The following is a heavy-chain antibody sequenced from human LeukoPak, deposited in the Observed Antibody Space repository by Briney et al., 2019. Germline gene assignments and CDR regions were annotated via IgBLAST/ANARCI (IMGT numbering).Heavy chain of an antibody. D-gene: IGHD3-10*01. CDR1: GGSNSSRNYY. J-gene: IGHJ3*02. CDR2: IYSSGST. V-gene: IGHV4-39*01. Sequence: PSETLSLTCTVSGGSNSSRNYYWGWIRQPPGKGLEWIGCIYSSGSTYYNPSLMSRVTISVDTSKSQFSLKLSSVTAADTAVYYCARLGGSGDTFDIWGQGTMVTVSS. CDR3: ARLGGSGDTFDI.